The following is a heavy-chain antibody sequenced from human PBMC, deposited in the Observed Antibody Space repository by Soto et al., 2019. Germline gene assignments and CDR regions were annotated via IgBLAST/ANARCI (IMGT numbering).Heavy chain of an antibody. CDR3: ASFQYQLLTGGYYYGMDV. CDR2: IDPSDSYT. V-gene: IGHV5-10-1*01. J-gene: IGHJ6*02. CDR1: GCSFTSYW. Sequence: PGECLEISGKGSGCSFTSYWISWVRQMPGKGLEWMGRIDPSDSYTNYSPSFQGHVTISADKSISTAYLQWSSLKASDTAMYYCASFQYQLLTGGYYYGMDVWGQGTTVTLSS. D-gene: IGHD2-2*01.